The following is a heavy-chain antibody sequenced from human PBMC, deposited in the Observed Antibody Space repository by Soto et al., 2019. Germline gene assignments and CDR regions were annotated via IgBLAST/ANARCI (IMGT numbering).Heavy chain of an antibody. CDR2: IIPMFGIP. D-gene: IGHD6-19*01. CDR3: ARGGTSGWLKGAYDV. CDR1: GGTLNKHA. J-gene: IGHJ3*01. Sequence: QVQLVQSGAEVKKPGSSVKVSCRASGGTLNKHAITWVRRAPGQGLERLGGIIPMFGIPNYPQKFQGRVTITADDSTNTSHMELIGLTSDDTAVYYCARGGTSGWLKGAYDVWGQGTMVTVSS. V-gene: IGHV1-69*01.